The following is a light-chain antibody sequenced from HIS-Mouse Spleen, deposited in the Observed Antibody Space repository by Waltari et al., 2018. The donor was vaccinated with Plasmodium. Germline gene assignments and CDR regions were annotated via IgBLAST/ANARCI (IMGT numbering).Light chain of an antibody. CDR2: AAS. J-gene: IGKJ4*01. CDR3: QQYYSYPLT. CDR1: QGISSY. V-gene: IGKV1-8*01. Sequence: AIRMTQSPSSFSASTGDRVTITCRASQGISSYLAWYQQKPGNAPKLLIYAASTLQSGGPSRFSGSGSGTDFTLTISCLQSEDFATYYCQQYYSYPLTFGGGTKVEIK.